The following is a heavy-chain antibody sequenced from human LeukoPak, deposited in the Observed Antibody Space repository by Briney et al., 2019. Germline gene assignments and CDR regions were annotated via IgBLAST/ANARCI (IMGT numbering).Heavy chain of an antibody. J-gene: IGHJ4*02. CDR3: ARQLGYCSSTSCYADKVDY. D-gene: IGHD2-2*01. Sequence: PGGSLRLSCTVSGGSISSSSYYWGWIRQPPGKGLEWIGSIYYSGSTYYNPSLKSRVTISVDTSKNQFSLKLSSVTAADTAVYYCARQLGYCSSTSCYADKVDYWGQGTLVTVSS. CDR1: GGSISSSSYY. CDR2: IYYSGST. V-gene: IGHV4-39*01.